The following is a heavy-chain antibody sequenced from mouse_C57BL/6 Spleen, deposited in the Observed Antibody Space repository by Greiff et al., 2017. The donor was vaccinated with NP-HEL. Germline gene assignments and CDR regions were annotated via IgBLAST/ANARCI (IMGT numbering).Heavy chain of an antibody. CDR1: GFTFSDYG. J-gene: IGHJ4*01. Sequence: EVQLVESGGGLVKPGGSLKLSCAASGFTFSDYGMHWVRQAPEKGLEWVAYISSGSSTIYYADTVKGRFTISRDNAKNTLFLQMTSLRSEDTAMYYCAGMIKDAMDYWGQGTSVTVSS. D-gene: IGHD2-4*01. CDR2: ISSGSSTI. V-gene: IGHV5-17*01. CDR3: AGMIKDAMDY.